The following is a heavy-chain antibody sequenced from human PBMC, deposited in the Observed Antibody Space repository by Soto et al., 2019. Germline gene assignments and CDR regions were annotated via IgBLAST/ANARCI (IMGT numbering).Heavy chain of an antibody. Sequence: SGPTLVNPTQTLKLTCTFSGFSLSTSGVGVGWIRQPPGKALEWLALIYWDNDKRYSPSRKGKLTITKDPSKNRVALTMTNMDPVDTATYYCAHMLFFGVPAATNYFDYWGQGTLVTVSS. J-gene: IGHJ4*02. CDR2: IYWDNDK. CDR3: AHMLFFGVPAATNYFDY. D-gene: IGHD2-2*01. CDR1: GFSLSTSGVG. V-gene: IGHV2-5*02.